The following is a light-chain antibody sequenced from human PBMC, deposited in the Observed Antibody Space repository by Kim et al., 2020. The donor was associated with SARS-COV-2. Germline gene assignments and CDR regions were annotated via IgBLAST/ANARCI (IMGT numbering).Light chain of an antibody. J-gene: IGLJ2*01. V-gene: IGLV1-51*01. CDR3: GTWDNSLGVVT. CDR1: TVKFSS. Sequence: SAAPGQRVTIPCSTVKFSSVSWYQQLPGSAPRLIIYDTYERHSGIPDRFSGSKSGTSATLDITGLQTGDEAEYYCGTWDNSLGVVTFGGGTQLTVL. CDR2: DTY.